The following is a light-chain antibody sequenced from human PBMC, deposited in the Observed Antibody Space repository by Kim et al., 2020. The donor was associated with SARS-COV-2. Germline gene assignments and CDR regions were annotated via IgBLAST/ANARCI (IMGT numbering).Light chain of an antibody. CDR3: SSFAGSGNPVV. CDR1: SSDVGTYNH. Sequence: QSALTQPPSASGSLGQSVTISCTGTSSDVGTYNHVSWYQQHPGKAPKVIISEVNKRPSGVPDRFSGSKSANTASLTVSGLQVEDEADYYCSSFAGSGNPVVRGGGTKLTVL. CDR2: EVN. V-gene: IGLV2-8*01. J-gene: IGLJ2*01.